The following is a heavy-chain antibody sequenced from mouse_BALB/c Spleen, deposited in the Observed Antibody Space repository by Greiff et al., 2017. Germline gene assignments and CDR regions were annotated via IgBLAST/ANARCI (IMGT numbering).Heavy chain of an antibody. CDR3: ARASKDFDY. V-gene: IGHV5-6-5*01. Sequence: EEMLVESGGGLVKPGGSLKLSCAASGFTFSSYAMSWVRQTPEKRLEWVASISSGGSTYYPDSVKGRFTISRDNARNILYLQMSSLRSEDTAMYYCARASKDFDYWGQGTTLTVSS. J-gene: IGHJ2*01. CDR1: GFTFSSYA. CDR2: ISSGGST.